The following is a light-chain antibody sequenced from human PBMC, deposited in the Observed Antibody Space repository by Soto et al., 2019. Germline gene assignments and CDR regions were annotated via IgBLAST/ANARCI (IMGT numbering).Light chain of an antibody. CDR2: AAS. J-gene: IGKJ4*01. V-gene: IGKV1-12*01. Sequence: DIQMTQSPSSVSASVGDRVTITCRASQGISNWLAWYQLKPGKAPKLLIYAASSLQSGVPSRFSGSGSGPEFPLTISSLQPEDFATYYCQQANDFPRVTLGGGTKVEI. CDR3: QQANDFPRVT. CDR1: QGISNW.